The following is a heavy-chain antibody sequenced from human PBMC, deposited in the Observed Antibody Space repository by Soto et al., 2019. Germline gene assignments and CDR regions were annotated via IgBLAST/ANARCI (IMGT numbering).Heavy chain of an antibody. J-gene: IGHJ3*02. Sequence: SETLSLTCTVSGGSISSYYWSWIRQPPGKGLEWIGYIYYSGSTNYNPSLKSRVTISVDTSKNQFSLKLSSVTAADTAVYYCARYGDYFSDAFAIWGQGTMVTVSS. CDR1: GGSISSYY. D-gene: IGHD4-17*01. CDR2: IYYSGST. V-gene: IGHV4-59*08. CDR3: ARYGDYFSDAFAI.